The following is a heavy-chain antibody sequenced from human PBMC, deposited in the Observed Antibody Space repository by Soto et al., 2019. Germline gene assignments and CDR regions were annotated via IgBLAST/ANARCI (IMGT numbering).Heavy chain of an antibody. Sequence: EVQLVESGGGLVQPGRSLRLSCVASGFTFDDYSMHWVRQAPGKGLEWVSGISRNSDFLVYADSVKGRFTISRDNTKSSLYLQMNSLRAEDTAFYHCARRYVGGGTFHPFDYWGQGALVTVSS. D-gene: IGHD2-15*01. V-gene: IGHV3-9*01. CDR3: ARRYVGGGTFHPFDY. CDR1: GFTFDDYS. J-gene: IGHJ4*02. CDR2: ISRNSDFL.